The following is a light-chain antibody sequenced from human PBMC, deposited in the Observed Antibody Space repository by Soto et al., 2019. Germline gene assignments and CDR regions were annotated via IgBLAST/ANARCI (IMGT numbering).Light chain of an antibody. Sequence: QSVLTQPPSASRTAGQRVTISCSGSSSNIGSNTVHWYQQLAGAAPKLLIYDSNQRPSGVPDRFSGSQSGTSASLAISGLQSEDEADYYCAAWDDSLNFPYVFGTGTKVTVL. J-gene: IGLJ1*01. CDR3: AAWDDSLNFPYV. CDR2: DSN. V-gene: IGLV1-44*01. CDR1: SSNIGSNT.